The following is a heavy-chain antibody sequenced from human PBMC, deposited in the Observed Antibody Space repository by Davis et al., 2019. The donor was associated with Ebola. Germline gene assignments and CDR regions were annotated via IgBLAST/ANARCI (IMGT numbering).Heavy chain of an antibody. CDR2: LSYDGSNK. Sequence: GGSLRLSCAASGFTFSSHGMHWVRQAPGQGLERVAVLSYDGSNKYYADSVKGRFTISRDTASLFLQMNSLRDEDTAVYYCTRSAPIFEGAMDVWGTGTTVAVSS. V-gene: IGHV3-30*03. J-gene: IGHJ6*04. CDR1: GFTFSSHG. D-gene: IGHD3-3*01. CDR3: TRSAPIFEGAMDV.